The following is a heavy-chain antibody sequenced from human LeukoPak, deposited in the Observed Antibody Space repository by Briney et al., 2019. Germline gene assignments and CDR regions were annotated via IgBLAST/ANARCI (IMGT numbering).Heavy chain of an antibody. CDR3: ARDDNSGYYSGP. CDR2: INPSSGGT. J-gene: IGHJ5*02. Sequence: VSVKVSCKASGYTFIDYYIHWVRQAPGQGLEWMGRINPSSGGTNYAQKFQGRVTMTRDTSITTAYMELSRLRSDDTAVYCCARDDNSGYYSGPWGQGTLVTVSS. D-gene: IGHD3-22*01. V-gene: IGHV1-2*06. CDR1: GYTFIDYY.